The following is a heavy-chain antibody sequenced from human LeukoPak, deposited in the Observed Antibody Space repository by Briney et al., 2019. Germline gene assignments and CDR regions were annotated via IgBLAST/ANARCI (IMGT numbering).Heavy chain of an antibody. CDR2: ISGSGGST. D-gene: IGHD3-3*01. J-gene: IGHJ4*02. Sequence: GGSLRLSCAASGFTFSSYAMSWVRQAPGKGLEWVSAISGSGGSTYYADSVKGRFTISRDNSKNTLYLQMNSLRAEDTAVYYCAKRGPSRFLEGSGFDYWGQGTLVTVSS. CDR3: AKRGPSRFLEGSGFDY. V-gene: IGHV3-23*01. CDR1: GFTFSSYA.